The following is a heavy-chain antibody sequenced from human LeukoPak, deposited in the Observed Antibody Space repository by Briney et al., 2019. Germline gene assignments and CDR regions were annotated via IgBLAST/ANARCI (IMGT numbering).Heavy chain of an antibody. CDR2: ISSSSSTI. Sequence: GGSLRLSCAASGFTFSSYSMNWVRQAPGKGLEWVSYISSSSSTIYYADSVKGRFTISADNSKNTLYLQMNNLRAEDTAVYYCARGIIEYSGYDYWGQGTLVTVSS. CDR1: GFTFSSYS. J-gene: IGHJ4*02. CDR3: ARGIIEYSGYDY. D-gene: IGHD5-12*01. V-gene: IGHV3-48*01.